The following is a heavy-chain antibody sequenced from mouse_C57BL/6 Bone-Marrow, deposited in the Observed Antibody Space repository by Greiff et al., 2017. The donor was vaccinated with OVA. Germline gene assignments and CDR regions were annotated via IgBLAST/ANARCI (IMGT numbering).Heavy chain of an antibody. CDR2: INPNNGGT. D-gene: IGHD2-4*01. CDR3: QVRSYYDYDEYYAMDY. CDR1: GYTFTDYN. Sequence: EVQLQQSGPELVKPGASVKIPCKASGYTFTDYNMDWVKQSHGKSLEWIGDINPNNGGTIYNQKFKGKATLTVDKSSSNAYMELRSLTSEDTAVYYCQVRSYYDYDEYYAMDYWGQGTSVTVSS. V-gene: IGHV1-18*01. J-gene: IGHJ4*01.